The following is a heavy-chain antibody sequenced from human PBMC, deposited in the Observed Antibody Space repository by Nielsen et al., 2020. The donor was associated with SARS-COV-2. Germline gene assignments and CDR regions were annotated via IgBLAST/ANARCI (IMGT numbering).Heavy chain of an antibody. CDR3: AKDVWSGAHQIGPDY. CDR2: ISYDGSND. D-gene: IGHD3-3*01. J-gene: IGHJ4*02. V-gene: IGHV3-30-3*01. Sequence: GGSLRLSCAASGFTFSSYAMHWVRQAPGKGLEWVAVISYDGSNDYYADSVRGRFTISRDNSKNTVYLQMNSLRAEDTAVYHCAKDVWSGAHQIGPDYWGQGTLVTVSS. CDR1: GFTFSSYA.